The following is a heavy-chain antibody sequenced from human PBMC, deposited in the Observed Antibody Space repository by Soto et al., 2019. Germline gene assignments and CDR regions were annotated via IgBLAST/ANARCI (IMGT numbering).Heavy chain of an antibody. D-gene: IGHD3-10*01. CDR3: ARDQNTMVRGVIITYYFDY. J-gene: IGHJ4*02. V-gene: IGHV1-3*01. CDR1: GYTFTSYA. CDR2: INAGNGNT. Sequence: GASVKVSCKASGYTFTSYAMHWVRQAPGQRLEWMGWINAGNGNTKYSQKFQGRVTITRDTSASTAYMELSSLRSEDTAVYYCARDQNTMVRGVIITYYFDYWGQGTLVTVSS.